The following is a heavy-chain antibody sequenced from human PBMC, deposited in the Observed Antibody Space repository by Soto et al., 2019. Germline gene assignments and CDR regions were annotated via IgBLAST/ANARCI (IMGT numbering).Heavy chain of an antibody. CDR3: AAGEASSRNLAPYYLDF. Sequence: SETLSLTCTVSGGSMRNYFWTWIRQPPGKGLERIGYIHYSGTTSFFPSYNPSLRSRFTISEDTSKYQFSLKLLSVTTADTAVYFCAAGEASSRNLAPYYLDFWGQGTLVTVS. CDR2: IHYSGTT. V-gene: IGHV4-59*01. CDR1: GGSMRNYF. J-gene: IGHJ4*02. D-gene: IGHD6-13*01.